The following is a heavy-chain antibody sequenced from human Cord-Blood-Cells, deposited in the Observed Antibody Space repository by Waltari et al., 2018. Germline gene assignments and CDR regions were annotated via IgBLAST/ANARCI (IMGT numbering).Heavy chain of an antibody. V-gene: IGHV4-4*02. CDR3: ASGGGAVVAGTHRGAFDI. D-gene: IGHD6-19*01. J-gene: IGHJ3*02. Sequence: QVQLQESGPGLVKPSGTLSLTCAVSGGSISSSNWWSWVRQPPGKGLEWIGEIYRSGSTNDNPSLKSRVTISVDKSKNQFSLKLSSVTAADTAVYYCASGGGAVVAGTHRGAFDIWGQGTMVTVSS. CDR2: IYRSGST. CDR1: GGSISSSNW.